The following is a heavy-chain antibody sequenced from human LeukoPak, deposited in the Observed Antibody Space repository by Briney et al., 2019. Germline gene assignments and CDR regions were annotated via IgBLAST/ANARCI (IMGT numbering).Heavy chain of an antibody. CDR2: INPNSGGT. CDR3: ARPPAAMVLHFDY. V-gene: IGHV1-2*04. D-gene: IGHD5-18*01. CDR1: GYTFTGYY. J-gene: IGHJ4*02. Sequence: ASVKVSCTASGYTFTGYYMHWVRQAPGQGLEWMGWINPNSGGTNYAQKFQGWVTMTRDTSASTAYMELSSLRSEDTAVYYCARPPAAMVLHFDYWGQGTLVTVSS.